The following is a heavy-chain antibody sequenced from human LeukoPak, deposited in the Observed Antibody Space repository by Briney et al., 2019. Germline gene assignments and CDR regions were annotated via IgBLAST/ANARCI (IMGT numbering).Heavy chain of an antibody. CDR2: INVNNGGT. D-gene: IGHD2-2*01. CDR1: GSTFTTYG. CDR3: ATATQPRGYFLH. V-gene: IGHV1-18*01. J-gene: IGHJ1*01. Sequence: ASVKVSCKASGSTFTTYGFAWGRKPPGQSLGRMGWINVNNGGTNYAQSFQDRVTLTRDTSTNTAYLELRSLRSDDTAIIYCATATQPRGYFLHWGQGTLVTVSS.